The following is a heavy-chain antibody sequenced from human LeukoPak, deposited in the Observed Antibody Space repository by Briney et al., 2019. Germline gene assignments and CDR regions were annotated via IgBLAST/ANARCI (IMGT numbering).Heavy chain of an antibody. CDR3: ATFSLLRYFDWTQYYYGMDV. J-gene: IGHJ6*02. D-gene: IGHD3-9*01. Sequence: SETLSLTCTVSGGSISSSSYYWGWIRQPPGKGLEWIGSIYYSGSTYYNPSLKSRVTISVDTSKNQFSLKLSSVTAADTAVYYCATFSLLRYFDWTQYYYGMDVWGQGTTVTVSS. V-gene: IGHV4-39*07. CDR1: GGSISSSSYY. CDR2: IYYSGST.